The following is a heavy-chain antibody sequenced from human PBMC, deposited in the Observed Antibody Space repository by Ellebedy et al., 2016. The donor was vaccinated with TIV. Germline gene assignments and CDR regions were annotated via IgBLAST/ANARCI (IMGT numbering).Heavy chain of an antibody. CDR1: GYTFTSFY. Sequence: ASVKVSXXASGYTFTSFYVFWVRQAPGQRLEWVGIINPSVGNTKYAQKFQGRVTMTRDTSTSTVYMELSSLTSDDTAVYYCARTPYITRDYFDYWGQGTLVTVSS. J-gene: IGHJ4*02. CDR2: INPSVGNT. V-gene: IGHV1-46*01. D-gene: IGHD1-1*01. CDR3: ARTPYITRDYFDY.